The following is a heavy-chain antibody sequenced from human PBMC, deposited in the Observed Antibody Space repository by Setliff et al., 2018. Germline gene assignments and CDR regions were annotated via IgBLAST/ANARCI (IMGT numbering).Heavy chain of an antibody. V-gene: IGHV4-61*09. D-gene: IGHD3-3*01. CDR2: IYTSWST. CDR3: ARMSGFQYMDV. Sequence: SQTLSLTCTVSGDSISSRRSYWGWFRQPAGKGLEWIGQIYTSWSTNYNPSLKSRVTISLDTSKNQFSLSLSSVTAADTAVYYCARMSGFQYMDVWGKGTTVTVSS. J-gene: IGHJ6*03. CDR1: GDSISSRRSY.